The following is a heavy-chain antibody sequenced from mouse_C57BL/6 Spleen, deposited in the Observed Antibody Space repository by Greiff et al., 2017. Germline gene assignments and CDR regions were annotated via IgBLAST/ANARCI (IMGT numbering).Heavy chain of an antibody. CDR1: GYAFTNYL. J-gene: IGHJ1*03. V-gene: IGHV1-54*01. CDR3: ARDYGSWNFDV. CDR2: INPGSGGT. D-gene: IGHD1-1*01. Sequence: VQLQQSGAELVRPGTSVKVSCKASGYAFTNYLIEWVKQRPGQGLEWIGVINPGSGGTNYKEKFKGKATLTADKSSSTAYMQLSSLTSEDSAVYFCARDYGSWNFDVWGTGTTVTVSS.